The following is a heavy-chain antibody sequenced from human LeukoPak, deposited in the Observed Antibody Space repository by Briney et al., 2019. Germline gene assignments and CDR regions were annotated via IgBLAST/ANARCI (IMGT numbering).Heavy chain of an antibody. J-gene: IGHJ3*02. Sequence: SETLSLTCTVSGGSISSSIYYWGWIRQPPGKGLEWIGSIYHSGSTYYNPSLKSRVTISVDTSKNQFSLKLCSVTAADTAVYYCAGPDEGAFDIWGQGTMVTVSS. CDR3: AGPDEGAFDI. V-gene: IGHV4-39*07. CDR1: GGSISSSIYY. CDR2: IYHSGST.